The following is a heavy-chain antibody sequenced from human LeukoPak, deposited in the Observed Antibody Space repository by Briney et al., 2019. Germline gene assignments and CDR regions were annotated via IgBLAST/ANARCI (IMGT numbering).Heavy chain of an antibody. CDR1: GGSISSYY. V-gene: IGHV4-59*01. Sequence: SETLSLTCTVSGGSISSYYWSWIRQPPGKGLEWIGYIYYSGSTNYNPSLKSRVTISVDTSKNQFSLKLSSVTAADTAVYYCARGGRVITFGGATDYWGQGTLVTVSS. J-gene: IGHJ4*02. D-gene: IGHD3-16*01. CDR2: IYYSGST. CDR3: ARGGRVITFGGATDY.